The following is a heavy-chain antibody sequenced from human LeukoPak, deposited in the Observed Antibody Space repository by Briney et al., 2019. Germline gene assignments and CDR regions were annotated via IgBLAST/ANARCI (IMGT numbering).Heavy chain of an antibody. V-gene: IGHV4-4*07. CDR1: GGSISSYY. CDR2: IYTSGST. D-gene: IGHD2-2*02. CDR3: ARDLRDQLLYELDYYYYYMDV. J-gene: IGHJ6*03. Sequence: SETLSLTCTVSGGSISSYYWSWIRQPAGKGLEWIGRIYTSGSTNYNPSLKSRVTMSVDTSKNQFSLKLSSVTAADTAVYYCARDLRDQLLYELDYYYYYMDVWGKGTTVTVSS.